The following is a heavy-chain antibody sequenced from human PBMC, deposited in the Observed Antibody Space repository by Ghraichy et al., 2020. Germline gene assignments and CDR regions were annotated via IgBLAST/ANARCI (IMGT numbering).Heavy chain of an antibody. D-gene: IGHD5-24*01. CDR3: ARADSIVRDGYFAVGYWYFDL. CDR1: GFTFSSYS. J-gene: IGHJ2*01. V-gene: IGHV3-21*01. Sequence: GGSLRLSCAASGFTFSSYSMNWVRQAPGKGLEWVSSISSSSSYIYYADSVKGRFTISRDNAKNSLYLQMNSLRAEDTAVYYCARADSIVRDGYFAVGYWYFDLWGRGTLVTVSS. CDR2: ISSSSSYI.